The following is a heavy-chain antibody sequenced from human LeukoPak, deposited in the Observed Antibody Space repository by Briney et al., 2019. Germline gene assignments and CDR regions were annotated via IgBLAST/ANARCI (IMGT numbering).Heavy chain of an antibody. CDR2: IRYDGNSK. Sequence: PGGSLRLSCAASGFTFSSYGMHWVRQAPGKGLEWVAFIRYDGNSKHYADFVKGRFTISRDNSKNTLLLEMNIPRADDTAVYYCARDLNLGVGQWGYFQNWGQGTLVTVSS. V-gene: IGHV3-30*02. CDR1: GFTFSSYG. D-gene: IGHD1-26*01. J-gene: IGHJ1*01. CDR3: ARDLNLGVGQWGYFQN.